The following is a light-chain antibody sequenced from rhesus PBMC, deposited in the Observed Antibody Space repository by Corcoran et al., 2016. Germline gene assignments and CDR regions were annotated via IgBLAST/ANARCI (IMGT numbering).Light chain of an antibody. CDR3: YQHSSGYS. Sequence: QVILTQSPATLSLSPGERATLSCRASQSVSSYLAWYQQKPGQAPRLLIYGASSRPTGIPDRCSGSGSGTDFTLTISSLEPEDVGVYHCYQHSSGYSFGQGTKVEIK. CDR2: GAS. CDR1: QSVSSY. J-gene: IGKJ2*01. V-gene: IGKV3-10*01.